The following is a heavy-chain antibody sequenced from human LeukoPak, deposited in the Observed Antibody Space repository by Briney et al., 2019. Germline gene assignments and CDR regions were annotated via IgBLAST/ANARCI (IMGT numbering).Heavy chain of an antibody. V-gene: IGHV1-69*13. Sequence: GASVKVSCKASGGTFSSYAISWVRQAPGQGLEWMGGIIPIFGTANYAQKFQGRVTITADESTSTAYMELSSLRSEDTAVYYCARGGVYGDYDGDYWGQGTLVTVSS. CDR2: IIPIFGTA. J-gene: IGHJ4*02. CDR3: ARGGVYGDYDGDY. CDR1: GGTFSSYA. D-gene: IGHD4-17*01.